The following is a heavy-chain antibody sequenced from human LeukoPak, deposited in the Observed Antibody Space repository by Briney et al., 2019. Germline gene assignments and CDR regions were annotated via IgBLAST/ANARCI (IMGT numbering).Heavy chain of an antibody. V-gene: IGHV4-59*12. D-gene: IGHD3-10*01. CDR1: GGSISSYY. CDR3: ARETTTMVRGAAPGWFDP. Sequence: SETLSLTCTVSGGSISSYYWSWIRQPPGKGLEWIGYIYYSGSTNYNPSLKSRVTISVDTSKNQFSLKLSSVTAADTAVYYCARETTTMVRGAAPGWFDPWGQGTLVTVSS. J-gene: IGHJ5*02. CDR2: IYYSGST.